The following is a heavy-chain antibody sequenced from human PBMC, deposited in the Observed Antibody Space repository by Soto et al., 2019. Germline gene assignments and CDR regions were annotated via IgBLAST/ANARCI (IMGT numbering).Heavy chain of an antibody. CDR3: ARQLLGSGSFYFDY. D-gene: IGHD3-10*01. J-gene: IGHJ4*02. CDR2: IYPDDSDI. V-gene: IGHV5-51*01. CDR1: GFSFTSYW. Sequence: PRESLKISCKGSGFSFTSYWIAWVRQMPGNGLEWMGIIYPDDSDIRYSPSFQGQVTFSADKSIDTAYLQWSSLKASDTAMYYCARQLLGSGSFYFDYWGQGTQVTVSS.